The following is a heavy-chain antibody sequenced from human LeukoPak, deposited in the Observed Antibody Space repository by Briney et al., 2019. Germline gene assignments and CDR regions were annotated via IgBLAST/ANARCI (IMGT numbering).Heavy chain of an antibody. V-gene: IGHV4-39*01. D-gene: IGHD6-13*01. CDR2: IYYSGST. Sequence: PSETLSLTCTVSGGSISSYYWSWIRQPPGRGLEWIGSIYYSGSTNYNPSLKSRVTISVDTSKSQFSLKLSSVTAADTAVYYCARHRYSSSWYGFDPWGQGTLVTVSS. CDR1: GGSISSYY. CDR3: ARHRYSSSWYGFDP. J-gene: IGHJ5*02.